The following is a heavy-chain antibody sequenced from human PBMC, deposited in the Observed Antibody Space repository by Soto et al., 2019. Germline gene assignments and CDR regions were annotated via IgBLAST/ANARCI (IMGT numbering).Heavy chain of an antibody. CDR1: GGSFSSYT. V-gene: IGHV1-69*02. CDR2: IIPVLTIT. Sequence: QAQLVQSGAEVKKPGSSVRLSCSTSGGSFSSYTLNRVRQAPGQGLEWLGRIIPVLTITDYAQKFRGRLTITAGKSSNTADMALTSLRSDDTAVYYCARRRYCGADCYKNYYFGMDVWGQGTTVTVSS. D-gene: IGHD2-21*02. CDR3: ARRRYCGADCYKNYYFGMDV. J-gene: IGHJ6*02.